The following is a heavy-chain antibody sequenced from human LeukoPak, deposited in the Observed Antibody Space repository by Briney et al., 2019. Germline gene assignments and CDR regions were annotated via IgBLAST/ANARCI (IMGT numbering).Heavy chain of an antibody. CDR2: ISGSGGST. CDR1: RFSFSSYA. D-gene: IGHD3-10*01. Sequence: PGGSLTLSCAASRFSFSSYAMSWVRQAPGKGLEWVSAISGSGGSTYYAHSVEGRVTISRDNSKNTLYLQMNSLRAEDTAVYYCARGPNFDYWGQGTLVTDSS. J-gene: IGHJ4*02. V-gene: IGHV3-23*01. CDR3: ARGPNFDY.